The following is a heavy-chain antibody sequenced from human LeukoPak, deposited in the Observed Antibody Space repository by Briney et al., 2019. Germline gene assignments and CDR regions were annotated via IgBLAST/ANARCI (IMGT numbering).Heavy chain of an antibody. CDR2: IHYSGTT. D-gene: IGHD2-21*01. CDR3: AREVVATASAFDC. J-gene: IGHJ4*02. V-gene: IGHV4-61*01. Sequence: SETLSLTCTVSGGSVSSGSYYWSWIRQPPGKGLEWIGYIHYSGTTNYNPSLKSRVTMSVDTSKNLFSLNLSSMTAADTAVYYCAREVVATASAFDCWGQGTLVTVSS. CDR1: GGSVSSGSYY.